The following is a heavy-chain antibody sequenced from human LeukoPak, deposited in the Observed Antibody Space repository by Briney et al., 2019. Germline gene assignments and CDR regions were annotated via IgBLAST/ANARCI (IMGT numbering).Heavy chain of an antibody. J-gene: IGHJ4*02. CDR3: ALYDSSGYYLLDY. CDR2: IIPIFGTA. CDR1: GGTFSSYA. V-gene: IGHV1-69*05. D-gene: IGHD3-22*01. Sequence: ASVKVSCKASGGTFSSYAISWVRQAPGQGLEWMGRIIPIFGTANYAQKFQGRVTITTDESTSTAYMELSSLRSEDTAVYYCALYDSSGYYLLDYWGQGTLVTVS.